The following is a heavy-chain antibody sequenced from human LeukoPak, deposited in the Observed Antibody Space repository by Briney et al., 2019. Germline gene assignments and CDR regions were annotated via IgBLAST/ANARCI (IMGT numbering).Heavy chain of an antibody. CDR1: GFTFTSYA. J-gene: IGHJ4*02. Sequence: GGSLRLSCAASGFTFTSYAMNWVRQAPGKGLEWVSAISGSGDATYYADSVKGRFTISRDNSKNTLYLQMNSLRAEDTAVYYCAKEWVGYLDYGGQGTLVTVSS. V-gene: IGHV3-23*01. D-gene: IGHD1-26*01. CDR3: AKEWVGYLDY. CDR2: ISGSGDAT.